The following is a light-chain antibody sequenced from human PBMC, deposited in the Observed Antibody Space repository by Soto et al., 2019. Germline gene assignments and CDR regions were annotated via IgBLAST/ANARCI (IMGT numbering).Light chain of an antibody. CDR3: QQYGSSLT. J-gene: IGKJ4*01. CDR1: QNIGNK. V-gene: IGKV3-20*01. Sequence: IVMTQSPGTLSVSPGERATLSCRASQNIGNKVGWYQQKPGQAPSLLIYDASNRAAGIPARFSGSGSGTDFTLTIRRLEPEDFAVYYCQQYGSSLTFGGGTKVDIK. CDR2: DAS.